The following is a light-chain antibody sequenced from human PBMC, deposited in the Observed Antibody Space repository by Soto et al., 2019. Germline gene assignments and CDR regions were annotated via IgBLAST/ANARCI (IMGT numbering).Light chain of an antibody. CDR1: QSVRRSY. Sequence: EIVLTQSPGTLSLSAGERAALSCRASQSVRRSYLAWYQQKPGQAPRLLIYEASSRANGIPDRFSGSGSGADFTLTISTLQSEDFAIYYCQHYNNWPPWTFGQGTKVDIK. V-gene: IGKV3-20*01. J-gene: IGKJ1*01. CDR2: EAS. CDR3: QHYNNWPPWT.